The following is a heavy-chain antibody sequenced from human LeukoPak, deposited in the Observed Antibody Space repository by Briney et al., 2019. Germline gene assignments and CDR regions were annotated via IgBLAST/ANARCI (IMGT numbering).Heavy chain of an antibody. J-gene: IGHJ6*03. D-gene: IGHD1-20*01. CDR2: IYYSGST. CDR3: ASNFSPYYYYYMDV. Sequence: NPSETLSLTCTVSGGSISSYYWSWIRQPPGKGLEWIGYIYYSGSTNYNPSLKSRVTTSVDTPKKQLSLKLSSVTAADTAVYYCASNFSPYYYYYMDVWGKGTTVTVSS. V-gene: IGHV4-59*01. CDR1: GGSISSYY.